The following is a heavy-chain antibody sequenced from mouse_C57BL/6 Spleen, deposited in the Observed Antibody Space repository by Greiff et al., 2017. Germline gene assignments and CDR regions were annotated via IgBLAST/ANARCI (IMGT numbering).Heavy chain of an antibody. CDR2: IYPGDGDT. CDR3: SRYGDGSYNFDY. V-gene: IGHV1-82*01. J-gene: IGHJ2*01. CDR1: GYAFSSSW. D-gene: IGHD1-1*02. Sequence: QVQLQPSGPELVKPGASVKISCKASGYAFSSSWMNWVKQRPGKGLEWIGRIYPGDGDTNYNGKFKGKATLSADKSSSTAYMQLNSLTSEDSAVSIYSRYGDGSYNFDYWGQGTTLTVSS.